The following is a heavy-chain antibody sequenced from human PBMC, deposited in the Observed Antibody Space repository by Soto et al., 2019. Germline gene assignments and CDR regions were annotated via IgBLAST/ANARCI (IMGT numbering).Heavy chain of an antibody. J-gene: IGHJ6*03. V-gene: IGHV3-48*01. Sequence: EVQLVESGGGLVQPGGSLRLSCAASGFTFSSYSMNWVRQAPGKGLEWVSYIISSSSTIYYADSVKGRFTISRDNAKNSLYLQMNSLRAEDTAVYYCARDRRYGSGSYYVTGGYYYYMDVWGKGTTVTVSS. CDR2: IISSSSTI. CDR3: ARDRRYGSGSYYVTGGYYYYMDV. D-gene: IGHD3-10*01. CDR1: GFTFSSYS.